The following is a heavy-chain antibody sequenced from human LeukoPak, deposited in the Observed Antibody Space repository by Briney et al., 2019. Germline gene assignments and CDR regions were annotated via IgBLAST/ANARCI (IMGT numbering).Heavy chain of an antibody. CDR1: GFTFSSYA. CDR2: ISYDGSNK. CDR3: ARPEFDILTGYYSLSDY. V-gene: IGHV3-30-3*01. Sequence: GGSLRLSCAASGFTFSSYAMHWVRQAPGKGLEWVAVISYDGSNKYYADSVKGRFTISRDNSKNTLYLQLNSLRAEDTAVYYCARPEFDILTGYYSLSDYWGQGTLVTVSS. J-gene: IGHJ4*02. D-gene: IGHD3-9*01.